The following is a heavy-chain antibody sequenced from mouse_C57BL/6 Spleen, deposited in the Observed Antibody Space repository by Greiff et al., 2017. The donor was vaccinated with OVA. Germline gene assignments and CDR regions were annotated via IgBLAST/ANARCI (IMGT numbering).Heavy chain of an antibody. CDR2: IDPSDSYT. Sequence: QVQLQQPGAELVMPGASVKLSCKASGYTFTSYWMHWVKQRPGQGLEWIGEIDPSDSYTNYNQKFKGKSTLTVDKSSSPAYMQLSSLTSEDSAVYYCARSYNYGPFDYWGQGTTLTVSS. CDR1: GYTFTSYW. D-gene: IGHD1-1*01. CDR3: ARSYNYGPFDY. J-gene: IGHJ2*01. V-gene: IGHV1-69*01.